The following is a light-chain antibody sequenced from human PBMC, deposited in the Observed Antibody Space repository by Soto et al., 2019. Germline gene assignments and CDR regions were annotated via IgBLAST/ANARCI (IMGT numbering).Light chain of an antibody. CDR3: QQSGSSPLT. CDR1: QTVTSIY. J-gene: IGKJ5*01. CDR2: GAS. Sequence: EIVFTQSPGTLSLSPGERATLSCRASQTVTSIYLAWYQQKPGQAPRLLIYGASSRATGIPDRFSGSGSGTDFTLTISRLEPEDFAVYYCQQSGSSPLTFGQGTRLEIK. V-gene: IGKV3-20*01.